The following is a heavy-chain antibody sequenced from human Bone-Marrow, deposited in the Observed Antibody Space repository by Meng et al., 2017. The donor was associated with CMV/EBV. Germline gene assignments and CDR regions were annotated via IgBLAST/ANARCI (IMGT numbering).Heavy chain of an antibody. J-gene: IGHJ6*02. Sequence: SETLSLTCAVSGGSISSSNWWSWVRQPPGKGLEWIGEIYHSGSTNYNPSLKSRVTISVDTSKNQFSLKLSSVTAADTAVYYCARDPATYDFWSGYIRRDYYYGMDVWGQGTTVTVSS. D-gene: IGHD3-3*01. CDR2: IYHSGST. V-gene: IGHV4-4*02. CDR3: ARDPATYDFWSGYIRRDYYYGMDV. CDR1: GGSISSSNW.